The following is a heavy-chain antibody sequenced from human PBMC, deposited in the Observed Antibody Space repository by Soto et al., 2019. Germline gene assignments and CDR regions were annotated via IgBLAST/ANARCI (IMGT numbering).Heavy chain of an antibody. CDR2: INHSGST. V-gene: IGHV4-34*01. D-gene: IGHD5-18*01. J-gene: IGHJ6*02. CDR3: ARGRGYSYGYFYYGMDV. CDR1: GGSFSGYY. Sequence: SETLSLTCAVYGGSFSGYYWSWIRQPPGKGQEWMGEINHSGSTNYNPSLKSRVTISVDTSKNQFSLKLSSVTAADTAVYYCARGRGYSYGYFYYGMDVWGQGTTVT.